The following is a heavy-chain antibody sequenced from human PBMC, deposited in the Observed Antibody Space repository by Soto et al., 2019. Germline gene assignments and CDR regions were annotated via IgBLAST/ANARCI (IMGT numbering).Heavy chain of an antibody. CDR2: IYWDDDR. Sequence: QITLKESGPTLVKPTQTLTLTCTFSGFSLSTRGVGVGWIRQPPGKALEWLALIYWDDDRYYSPSLKSRLTIPKDTSKNQVVLTMTNIDPVDTATYYCARTPFYSSSWYWFDLWGQGTLVTVSS. D-gene: IGHD6-13*01. V-gene: IGHV2-5*02. J-gene: IGHJ5*02. CDR3: ARTPFYSSSWYWFDL. CDR1: GFSLSTRGVG.